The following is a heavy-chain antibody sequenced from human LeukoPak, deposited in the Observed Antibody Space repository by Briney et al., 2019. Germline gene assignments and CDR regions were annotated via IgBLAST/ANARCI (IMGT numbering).Heavy chain of an antibody. Sequence: YPSETLSLTCTVSGGSTSSSNYYCGWIRQPPGKGLEWIGSIYYSGSTYYNPSLKSRVTISVDTSKNQFSLKLTSVTAADTAVYYCTRHADSGFGELAFDYWGQGTLVTVSS. CDR3: TRHADSGFGELAFDY. CDR2: IYYSGST. CDR1: GGSTSSSNYY. D-gene: IGHD3-10*01. V-gene: IGHV4-39*01. J-gene: IGHJ4*02.